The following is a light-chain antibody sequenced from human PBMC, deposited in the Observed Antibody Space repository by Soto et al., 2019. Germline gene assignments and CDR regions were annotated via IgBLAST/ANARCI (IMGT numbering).Light chain of an antibody. Sequence: EIGMTQSPATLSVSPGERATLSCRARQSVRSNLAWYQQKPGQAPKLLIYGASTRATGIPARFSGSGSGTEFTLTISSLQSEDFALYYCQQYNNWLTFGGGTKVEIK. CDR2: GAS. CDR1: QSVRSN. CDR3: QQYNNWLT. V-gene: IGKV3-15*01. J-gene: IGKJ4*01.